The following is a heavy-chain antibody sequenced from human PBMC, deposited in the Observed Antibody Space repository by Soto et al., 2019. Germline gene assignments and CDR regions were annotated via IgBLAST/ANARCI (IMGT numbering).Heavy chain of an antibody. CDR2: IKSKTDGGTT. D-gene: IGHD2-15*01. CDR3: TTDGAIVVVVAANGGPSYGMDV. CDR1: GFTFSNAW. Sequence: EVQLVESGGGLVKPGGSLRLSCAASGFTFSNAWMSWVRQAPGKGLEWVGRIKSKTDGGTTDYAAPVKGRFTISRDDSKNTLYLQMNSLKTEDTAVYYCTTDGAIVVVVAANGGPSYGMDVWGQGTTVTVSS. J-gene: IGHJ6*02. V-gene: IGHV3-15*01.